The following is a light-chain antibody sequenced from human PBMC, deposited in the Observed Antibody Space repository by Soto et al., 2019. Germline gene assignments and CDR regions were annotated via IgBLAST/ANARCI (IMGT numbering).Light chain of an antibody. CDR1: QSVSSSY. CDR2: SSS. J-gene: IGKJ1*01. Sequence: EIMLTQSPGTLSLSPGERATLSCRANQSVSSSYLAWYQQQPGQPPRLIIYSSSSRATGIPRRFSGSGSGTDFTLTISRLEPEDFAVYYCQQSGNSRWTFGQGTKVEFK. V-gene: IGKV3-20*01. CDR3: QQSGNSRWT.